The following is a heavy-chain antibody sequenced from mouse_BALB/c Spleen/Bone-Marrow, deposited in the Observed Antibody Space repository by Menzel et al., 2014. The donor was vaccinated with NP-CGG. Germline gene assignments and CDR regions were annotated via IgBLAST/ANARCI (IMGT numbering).Heavy chain of an antibody. CDR1: GYTFTDYY. CDR2: IYPGSGTT. Sequence: QVQLQQPGPELVKPGASVKISCKASGYTFTDYYINWVKQKPGQGLEWIGWIYPGSGTTKYNEKFKGKATLTVDTSSSTAYMQLSSLTAEDTAVYFCARSPYYGNYDDYWGQGTTLTVSS. D-gene: IGHD2-10*01. J-gene: IGHJ2*01. CDR3: ARSPYYGNYDDY. V-gene: IGHV1-84*02.